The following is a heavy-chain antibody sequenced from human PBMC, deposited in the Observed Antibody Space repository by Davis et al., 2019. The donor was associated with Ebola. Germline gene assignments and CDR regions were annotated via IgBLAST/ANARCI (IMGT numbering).Heavy chain of an antibody. V-gene: IGHV3-7*01. D-gene: IGHD3-10*01. CDR3: ATLPGGRGMDV. Sequence: GESLKISCVVSGLTFTHYWMNWVRQAPGKGLEWVANVKQDGSDTYYVDAVKGRFIISRDNTKNSTYLEMNDLRVDDTAVYYCATLPGGRGMDVWGQGTTVTVSS. CDR1: GLTFTHYW. CDR2: VKQDGSDT. J-gene: IGHJ6*02.